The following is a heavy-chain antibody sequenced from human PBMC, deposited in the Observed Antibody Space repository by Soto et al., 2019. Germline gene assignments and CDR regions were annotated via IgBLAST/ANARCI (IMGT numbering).Heavy chain of an antibody. CDR1: GGSFRNYY. J-gene: IGHJ5*02. CDR2: VNHSVEA. CDR3: ARAELFPRSWFDP. D-gene: IGHD1-26*01. Sequence: QVELQQWGAGLLKPSETLSLTCGVYGGSFRNYYWIWVRQHPGKGLEWIGEVNHSVEATYNPSHQIRFSISLDTSNNHFSLKMTSVTAADTAIYFCARAELFPRSWFDPWGQGTQVTVSS. V-gene: IGHV4-34*02.